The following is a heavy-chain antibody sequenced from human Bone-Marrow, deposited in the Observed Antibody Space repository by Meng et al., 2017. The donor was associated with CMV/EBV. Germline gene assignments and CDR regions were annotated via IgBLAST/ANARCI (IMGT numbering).Heavy chain of an antibody. CDR1: GGSFSGYY. J-gene: IGHJ6*01. CDR3: ARGGWIQLVYRYYYCGMDV. CDR2: INHSGST. D-gene: IGHD5-18*01. V-gene: IGHV4-34*01. Sequence: GSLRLSCAVYGGSFSGYYWSWIRQPPGKGLEWIGEINHSGSTNYNPSLKSRVTISVDTSKNQFSLKLSSVTAADTAVYYCARGGWIQLVYRYYYCGMDVWGQGATVTVSS.